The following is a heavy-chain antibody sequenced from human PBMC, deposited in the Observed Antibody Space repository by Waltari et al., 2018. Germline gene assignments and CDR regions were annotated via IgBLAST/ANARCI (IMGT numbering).Heavy chain of an antibody. D-gene: IGHD7-27*01. Sequence: QVQLQESGPGLAKPSQTLSLTCTVSGDSITSNSFYWNWVRQPAGKGLEWIGRFYSSEYINYNPSLKSRVTISRDTSKKQFFLKLTSVTAADTAFYYCAREVTKVELGRRLPHFFDSWGQGTLVTVSS. CDR2: FYSSEYI. V-gene: IGHV4-61*02. CDR1: GDSITSNSFY. CDR3: AREVTKVELGRRLPHFFDS. J-gene: IGHJ4*02.